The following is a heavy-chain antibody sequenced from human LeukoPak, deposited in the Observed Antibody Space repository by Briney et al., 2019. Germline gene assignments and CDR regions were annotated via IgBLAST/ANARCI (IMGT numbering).Heavy chain of an antibody. CDR3: ARVRYCSGGSRYSPYYYYIDV. D-gene: IGHD2-15*01. CDR1: GGSISSGGYY. CDR2: IYYSGST. Sequence: TLYLTCTVSGGSISSGGYYWSWIRQHPGQGLEWIGYIYYSGSTYYNPSLKSRVTISVDTSKNQFSLKLSSVTAADTAVYYCARVRYCSGGSRYSPYYYYIDVWGKGTTVTVSS. V-gene: IGHV4-31*03. J-gene: IGHJ6*03.